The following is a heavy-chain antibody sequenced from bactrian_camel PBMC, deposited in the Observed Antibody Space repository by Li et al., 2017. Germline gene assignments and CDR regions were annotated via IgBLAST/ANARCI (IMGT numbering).Heavy chain of an antibody. V-gene: IGHV3S63*01. D-gene: IGHD2*01. CDR2: INTRYGVT. J-gene: IGHJ4*01. CDR1: GDTASVYS. Sequence: QVQLVESGGGSVQAGGSMRLDCAVSGDTASVYSMAWFRQAPGKEREGVARINTRYGVTYYADSAKGRFTISQQRERNMVYLDMSDLKPEDTAIYYCATHVRRNFEACGGDQSKYDTYGQGTQVTVS.